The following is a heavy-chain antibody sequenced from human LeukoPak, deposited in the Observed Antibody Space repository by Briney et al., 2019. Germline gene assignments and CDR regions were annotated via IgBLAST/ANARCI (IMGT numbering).Heavy chain of an antibody. V-gene: IGHV3-23*01. CDR3: VKHRENHGDSCFDDY. Sequence: PGGSLRLSCAASGFTFSRFAMSWVRQAPEKGLEWVSAISGSGGSTYYADSVKGRFTISRDNSKNTLYLQMNSLRAEDTAIYYCVKHRENHGDSCFDDYWGQGTLVTVSS. D-gene: IGHD4-17*01. CDR1: GFTFSRFA. CDR2: ISGSGGST. J-gene: IGHJ4*02.